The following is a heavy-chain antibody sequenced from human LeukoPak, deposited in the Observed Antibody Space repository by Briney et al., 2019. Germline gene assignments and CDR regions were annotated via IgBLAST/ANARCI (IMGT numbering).Heavy chain of an antibody. CDR2: IRQDGSKI. Sequence: GGSLRLSCAASGFTLSAYWMSWVRQAPRKGREWVANIRQDGSKIYYVESVKGRFTISRDNAKNSLYLQMNSLRAEDTAVYYCARDRLLFRDYYGMDVWGQGTTVTVSS. D-gene: IGHD2-21*01. CDR1: GFTLSAYW. J-gene: IGHJ6*02. CDR3: ARDRLLFRDYYGMDV. V-gene: IGHV3-7*01.